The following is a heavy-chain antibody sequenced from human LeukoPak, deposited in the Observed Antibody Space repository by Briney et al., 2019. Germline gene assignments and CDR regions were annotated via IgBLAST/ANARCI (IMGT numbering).Heavy chain of an antibody. J-gene: IGHJ3*02. D-gene: IGHD4-23*01. Sequence: SVKVSCEASGDTFSSYAISWVRQAPGQGREWVGRIIPIFGIANYAQKFQGRVTITADKSTSTAYMALSSLRSEDTAVYYCARDKGSYGGNSEAFDIWGQGTMVTVSS. CDR1: GDTFSSYA. V-gene: IGHV1-69*04. CDR3: ARDKGSYGGNSEAFDI. CDR2: IIPIFGIA.